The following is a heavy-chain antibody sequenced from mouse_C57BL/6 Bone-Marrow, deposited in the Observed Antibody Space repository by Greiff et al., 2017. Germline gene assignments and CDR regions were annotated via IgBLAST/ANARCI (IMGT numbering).Heavy chain of an antibody. Sequence: QVHVKQPGAELVRPGSSVKLSCKASGYTFTSYWMDWVKQRPGQGLEWIGNIYPSDSETHYNQKFKDKATLTVDKSSSQAYMQLSSLTSEDSAVYYCARRSYFDYWGQGTTLTVSS. J-gene: IGHJ2*01. CDR3: ARRSYFDY. CDR1: GYTFTSYW. V-gene: IGHV1-61*01. CDR2: IYPSDSET.